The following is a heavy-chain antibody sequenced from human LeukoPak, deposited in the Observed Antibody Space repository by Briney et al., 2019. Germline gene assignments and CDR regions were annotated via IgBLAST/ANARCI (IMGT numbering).Heavy chain of an antibody. D-gene: IGHD1-26*01. CDR3: ARGGSYLSAFDI. CDR1: GFTFSSYS. J-gene: IGHJ3*02. V-gene: IGHV3-53*01. CDR2: IYSGGST. Sequence: GGSLRLSCAASGFTFSSYSMNWVRQAPGKGLEWVSIIYSGGSTFYADSVKGRFTISRDNSKNTRYLQMNSLRAEDTAVYYCARGGSYLSAFDIWGQGTMVTVSS.